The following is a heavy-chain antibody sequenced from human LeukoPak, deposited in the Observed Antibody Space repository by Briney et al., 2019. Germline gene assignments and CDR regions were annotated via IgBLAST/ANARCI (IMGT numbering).Heavy chain of an antibody. J-gene: IGHJ4*02. D-gene: IGHD3-16*02. V-gene: IGHV3-11*03. Sequence: GRSLRLSCAASGFTFSDYYMSWIRQAPGKGLEWVSYINSSSSYTNYADSVKGRFTISRDNAKNSLYLQMNSLRAEDTAVYYCAIHGDYDYVWGSYRLDYWGQGTLVTVSS. CDR1: GFTFSDYY. CDR2: INSSSSYT. CDR3: AIHGDYDYVWGSYRLDY.